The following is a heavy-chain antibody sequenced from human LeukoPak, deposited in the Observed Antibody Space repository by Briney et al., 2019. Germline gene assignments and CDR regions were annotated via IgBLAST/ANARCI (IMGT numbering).Heavy chain of an antibody. V-gene: IGHV4-34*01. CDR2: INHSGST. CDR1: GGSFSGYY. D-gene: IGHD6-13*01. CDR3: ARRVAQQQLVYFDY. J-gene: IGHJ4*02. Sequence: SETLSLTCAVYGGSFSGYYWSWIRQPPGKGLEWIGEINHSGSTNYNPSLKSRVTIPVDTSKNQFSLKLSSVTAADTAVYYCARRVAQQQLVYFDYWGQGTLVTVSS.